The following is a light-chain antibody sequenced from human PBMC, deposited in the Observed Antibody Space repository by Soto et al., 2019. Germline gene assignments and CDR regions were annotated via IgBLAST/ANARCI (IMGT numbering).Light chain of an antibody. CDR2: GAS. Sequence: EIMLTQSPGTLSLSPGEGATLSCRASQSVISSYLAWYQQKPGQAPRPLIYGASSRATGIPDRFSGSGSGTGFSLTISRLEAEDLAEYYDQQDSSSPGTFGQGTVVEIK. CDR1: QSVISSY. CDR3: QQDSSSPGT. V-gene: IGKV3-20*01. J-gene: IGKJ1*01.